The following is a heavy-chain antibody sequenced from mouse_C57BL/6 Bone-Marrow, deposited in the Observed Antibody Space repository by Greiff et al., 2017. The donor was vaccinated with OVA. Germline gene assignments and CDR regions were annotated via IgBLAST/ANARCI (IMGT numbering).Heavy chain of an antibody. CDR1: GFSLTSYG. CDR3: ARNWDGSSPYYAMYY. V-gene: IGHV2-2*01. CDR2: IWSGGST. Sequence: QVQLKESGPGLVQPSQSLSITCTVSGFSLTSYGVHWVRQSPGKGLEWLGVIWSGGSTDNNAAFISRLSISKDKSKSQVFFKMKSLQADDTAIYYCARNWDGSSPYYAMYYWGQGTSVTVSS. J-gene: IGHJ4*01. D-gene: IGHD1-1*01.